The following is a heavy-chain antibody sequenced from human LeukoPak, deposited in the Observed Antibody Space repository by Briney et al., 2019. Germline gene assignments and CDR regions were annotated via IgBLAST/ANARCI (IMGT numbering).Heavy chain of an antibody. CDR3: ARDQAAFDY. J-gene: IGHJ4*02. Sequence: ASVKVSCKASGYSFTSNYIHWVRQAPVQGLEWMGMIYPRDGSTSYAQKFQGRVTVTRDTSTSTVHMELSGLRSEDTAVYYCARDQAAFDYWGQGTPVTVSS. D-gene: IGHD6-13*01. CDR1: GYSFTSNY. CDR2: IYPRDGST. V-gene: IGHV1-46*01.